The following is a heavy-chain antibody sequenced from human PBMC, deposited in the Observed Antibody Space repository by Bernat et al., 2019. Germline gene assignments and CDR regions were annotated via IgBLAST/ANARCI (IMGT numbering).Heavy chain of an antibody. J-gene: IGHJ4*02. V-gene: IGHV3-23*01. Sequence: EVQLLESGGGLVQHGGSLRLSCAASGFTFSSYAMSWVRQAPGKGLEWVSAISGSGGSTYYADSVKGRFTISRDNSKNTLYLQMNSLRAEDTAVYYCAKRYYYDSSGYYPFDYWGQGTLVTVSS. CDR2: ISGSGGST. D-gene: IGHD3-22*01. CDR3: AKRYYYDSSGYYPFDY. CDR1: GFTFSSYA.